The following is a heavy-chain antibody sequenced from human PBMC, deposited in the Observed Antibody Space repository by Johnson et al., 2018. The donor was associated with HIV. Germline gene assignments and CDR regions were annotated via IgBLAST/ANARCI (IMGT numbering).Heavy chain of an antibody. CDR2: ISYDGSNK. CDR3: VRRFYDSSAFDI. Sequence: QVQLVESGRGVVQPGTSLRLSCAASGFTFSSFAMHWVRQAPDKGLEWMAFISYDGSNKYFTDSVRGRFTISRDNSKNTLFLQMNSLRAEDTAVYYCVRRFYDSSAFDIWGQGTLVTVSS. D-gene: IGHD3-22*01. CDR1: GFTFSSFA. J-gene: IGHJ3*02. V-gene: IGHV3-30-3*01.